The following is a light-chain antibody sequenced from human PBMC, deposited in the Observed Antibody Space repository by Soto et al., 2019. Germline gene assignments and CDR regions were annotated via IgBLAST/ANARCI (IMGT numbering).Light chain of an antibody. CDR1: QSVLYSSNNKNY. CDR2: WAS. CDR3: QQYYSTPIT. V-gene: IGKV4-1*01. J-gene: IGKJ5*01. Sequence: DIVMTQSPDSLAVSLGERASINCKSSQSVLYSSNNKNYLAWYQQIPGQPPKLLIYWASTRESGVPDRFSGSGSGTDFTLTISSLQAEDVAVYYCQQYYSTPITFGQGTRLEI.